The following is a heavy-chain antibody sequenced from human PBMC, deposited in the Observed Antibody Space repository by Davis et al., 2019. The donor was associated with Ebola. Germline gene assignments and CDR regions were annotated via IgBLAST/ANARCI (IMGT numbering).Heavy chain of an antibody. Sequence: ASVKVSCKASGYTFTGYYMHWVRQAPGQGLEWMGWINPNSGGTNYAQKFQGRVTMTRDTSISTAYMELSRLRSEDTAVYYCAREAPLRFLEWYPLGYMDVWGKGTTVTVSS. D-gene: IGHD3-3*01. CDR2: INPNSGGT. V-gene: IGHV1-2*02. CDR1: GYTFTGYY. J-gene: IGHJ6*03. CDR3: AREAPLRFLEWYPLGYMDV.